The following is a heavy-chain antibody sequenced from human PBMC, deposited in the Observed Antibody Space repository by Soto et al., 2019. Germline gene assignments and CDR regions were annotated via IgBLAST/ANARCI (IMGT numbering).Heavy chain of an antibody. V-gene: IGHV4-59*01. CDR1: GGSISSYY. D-gene: IGHD4-17*01. CDR2: IYYSGST. Sequence: PSETLSLTCTVSGGSISSYYWSLIRQPPGKGLEWIGYIYYSGSTNYNPSLKSRVTISVDTSKNQFSLKLSSVTAADTAVYYCARGLYGDPRYWGQGTLVTVSS. CDR3: ARGLYGDPRY. J-gene: IGHJ4*02.